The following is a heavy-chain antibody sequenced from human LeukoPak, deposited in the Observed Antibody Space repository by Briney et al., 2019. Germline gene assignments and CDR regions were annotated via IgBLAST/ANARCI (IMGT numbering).Heavy chain of an antibody. CDR3: ARDPVYDSSAKNAFDI. J-gene: IGHJ3*02. Sequence: SETLSLTCAVYGGSFSGYYWSWIRQPPGKGLEWIGEINHSGSTNYNPSLKSRVTISVDTSKNQFSLKLSSVTAEDTAVYYCARDPVYDSSAKNAFDIWGQGTMVTVSS. CDR1: GGSFSGYY. CDR2: INHSGST. V-gene: IGHV4-34*01. D-gene: IGHD3-22*01.